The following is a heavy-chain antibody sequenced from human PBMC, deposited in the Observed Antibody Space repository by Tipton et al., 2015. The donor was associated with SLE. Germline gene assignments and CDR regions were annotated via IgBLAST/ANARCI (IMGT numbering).Heavy chain of an antibody. D-gene: IGHD3-3*01. CDR3: ARSSYYDFWSGYEGYFDY. Sequence: TLSLTCAVYGGSFSGYYWSWIRQPPGKGLEWIGEINHSGSTNYNPSLKSRVTISIDTSKNQVSLKLSSVTAADTAVYYCARSSYYDFWSGYEGYFDYWGQGTLVTVSS. V-gene: IGHV4-34*01. CDR1: GGSFSGYY. J-gene: IGHJ4*02. CDR2: INHSGST.